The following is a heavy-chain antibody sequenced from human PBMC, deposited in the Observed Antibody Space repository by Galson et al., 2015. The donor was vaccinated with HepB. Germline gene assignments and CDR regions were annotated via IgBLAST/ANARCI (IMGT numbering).Heavy chain of an antibody. CDR3: ARGDYGMDV. J-gene: IGHJ6*02. CDR2: IIPMFGEP. Sequence: LVKVSCKASGGTFSNHVTNWVRQAPGQGLEWMGGIIPMFGEPRHAQKFQDRITLSADASTSTAYMEVTSLQSADTAVYYCARGDYGMDVWGQGTTVIVSS. V-gene: IGHV1-69*13. CDR1: GGTFSNHV.